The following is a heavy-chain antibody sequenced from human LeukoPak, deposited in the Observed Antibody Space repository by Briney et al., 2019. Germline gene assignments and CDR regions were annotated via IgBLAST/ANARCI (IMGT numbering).Heavy chain of an antibody. CDR2: IYNSGST. J-gene: IGHJ4*02. CDR3: ARSNYYDSSGYYRYDY. V-gene: IGHV4-39*01. D-gene: IGHD3-22*01. CDR1: GGSISSSTYY. Sequence: SETLSLTCSVSGGSISSSTYYWGWIRQPPGKGLEWIGNIYNSGSTYYNPSLKSRVTISVNTSKNQFSLRLSSVTAADTAVYYCARSNYYDSSGYYRYDYWGQGTLVTVSS.